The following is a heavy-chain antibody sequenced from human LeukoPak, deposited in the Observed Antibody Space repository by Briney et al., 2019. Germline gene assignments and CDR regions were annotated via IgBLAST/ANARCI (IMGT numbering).Heavy chain of an antibody. J-gene: IGHJ3*02. D-gene: IGHD3-22*01. V-gene: IGHV3-30-3*01. CDR2: ISYDGSNK. Sequence: GGSLRLSCAASGFTFSSYAMHWVRQAPGKGREWVAAISYDGSNKYYADSVKGRFTISRDNSKNTLYLQMNSLRAEDTAVYYCARVGNYYDSSGYHHSGAFDIWGQGTMVTVS. CDR1: GFTFSSYA. CDR3: ARVGNYYDSSGYHHSGAFDI.